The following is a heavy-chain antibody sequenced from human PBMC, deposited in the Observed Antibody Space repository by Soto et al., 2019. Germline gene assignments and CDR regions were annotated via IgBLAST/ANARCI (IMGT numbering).Heavy chain of an antibody. V-gene: IGHV1-69*02. Sequence: QVQLVQSGAEVKKPGSSVKVSCKASGGTFSSYTISWVRQAPGQGLEWMGRIIPILRIANYAQEFQGRVTITADKSSRTAYLVLTRVKSEDTTTYYCARPARYSSSWYYWYSDLWGRGTLVTVSS. D-gene: IGHD6-13*01. CDR3: ARPARYSSSWYYWYSDL. J-gene: IGHJ2*01. CDR2: IIPILRIA. CDR1: GGTFSSYT.